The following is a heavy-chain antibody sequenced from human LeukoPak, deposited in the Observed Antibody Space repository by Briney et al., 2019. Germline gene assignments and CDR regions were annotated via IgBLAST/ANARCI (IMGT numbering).Heavy chain of an antibody. Sequence: PEASVKVSCKVSGYTLTELSMHWVRQAPGKGLEWMGGFDPEDGETIYAQKFQGRVTMTEDTSTDTAYMELSSPRSEDTAVYYCATAMVRGVIVRPYDAFDIWGQGTMVTVSS. CDR1: GYTLTELS. D-gene: IGHD3-10*01. CDR3: ATAMVRGVIVRPYDAFDI. J-gene: IGHJ3*02. CDR2: FDPEDGET. V-gene: IGHV1-24*01.